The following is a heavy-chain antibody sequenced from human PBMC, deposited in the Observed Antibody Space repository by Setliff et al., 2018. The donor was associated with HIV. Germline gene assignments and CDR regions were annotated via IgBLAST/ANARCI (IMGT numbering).Heavy chain of an antibody. CDR1: GFSLSNARMG. CDR3: ARAGDSRAYYRLDS. V-gene: IGHV4-30-4*08. J-gene: IGHJ4*02. CDR2: ISDSGNT. D-gene: IGHD3-22*01. Sequence: SGPTLVNPTETLTLTCTVSGFSLSNARMGVSWIRQPPGKALEWIGYISDSGNTYYNPSLKRRISISVDPSMHHFSLRMSSVPAADTAMYYCARAGDSRAYYRLDSGCQGTLVAVSS.